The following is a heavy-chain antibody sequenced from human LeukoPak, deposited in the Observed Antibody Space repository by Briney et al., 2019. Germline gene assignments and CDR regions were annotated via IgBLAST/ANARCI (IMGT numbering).Heavy chain of an antibody. J-gene: IGHJ4*02. D-gene: IGHD7-27*01. V-gene: IGHV1-69*05. CDR2: IIPIFGTA. CDR3: ASSARKIWGFDY. CDR1: GGTFSSYA. Sequence: SVKVSCKASGGTFSSYAISWVRQAPGQGLEWMGGIIPIFGTANYAQKFQGRVTITTDESTSTAYMELSSLRSEDTAVYYCASSARKIWGFDYWGQGTLVTVSS.